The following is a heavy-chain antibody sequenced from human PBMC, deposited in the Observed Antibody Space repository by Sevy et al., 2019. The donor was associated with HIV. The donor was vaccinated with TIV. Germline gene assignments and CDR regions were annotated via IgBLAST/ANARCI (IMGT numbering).Heavy chain of an antibody. CDR3: ARVRIAGTAGPAEYNWFDP. V-gene: IGHV1-2*02. Sequence: ASVKVSCKASGYTFTGYYMHWVRQAPGQGLEWMGWINPNSGGTNYAQKFQGRVTMTRDTSISTAYMELSRLRSDDTAVYYCARVRIAGTAGPAEYNWFDPWGQGNLVTVSS. CDR1: GYTFTGYY. CDR2: INPNSGGT. J-gene: IGHJ5*02. D-gene: IGHD3-10*01.